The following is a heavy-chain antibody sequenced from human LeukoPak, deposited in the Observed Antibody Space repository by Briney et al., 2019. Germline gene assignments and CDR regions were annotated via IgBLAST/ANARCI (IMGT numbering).Heavy chain of an antibody. D-gene: IGHD4-17*01. J-gene: IGHJ5*02. CDR1: GFTFSSCW. CDR2: INSDGSST. Sequence: GGSLRLSCAASGFTFSSCWMHWVRQAPGKGLVWVSRINSDGSSTCYADSVKGRFTISRDNAKNTLYLQMNSLRAEDTAVYYCARSLATVTTGPVRLDPWGQGTLVTVSS. CDR3: ARSLATVTTGPVRLDP. V-gene: IGHV3-74*01.